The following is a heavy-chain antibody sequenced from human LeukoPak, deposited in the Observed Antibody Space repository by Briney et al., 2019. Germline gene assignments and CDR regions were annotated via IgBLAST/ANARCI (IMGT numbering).Heavy chain of an antibody. CDR2: IYYSGST. V-gene: IGHV4-39*01. J-gene: IGHJ5*02. CDR1: GGSINSDNYY. CDR3: ARQGGSYYSWFDP. D-gene: IGHD1-26*01. Sequence: SETLSLTCTVFGGSINSDNYYWGWIRQPPGKGLEWIGSIYYSGSTYYNPSLKSPVTISVDTSKNHFSLKLSSVTAADTALYYCARQGGSYYSWFDPWGQGTLVTVSS.